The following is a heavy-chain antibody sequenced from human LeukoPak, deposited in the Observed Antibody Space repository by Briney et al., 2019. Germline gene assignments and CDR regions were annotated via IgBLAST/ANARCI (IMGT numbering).Heavy chain of an antibody. V-gene: IGHV3-23*01. CDR1: GFTFSIYA. J-gene: IGHJ4*02. Sequence: PGGSLRLSCAASGFTFSIYAMSGVRQAPGKGLEGVATIGGRGGSAYYADSVKGRFTISRDESKNTLYRQSNTFGAEDTAVYYCAKFWSAQLVPPYSDYWGQGTLVTVSS. D-gene: IGHD6-13*01. CDR3: AKFWSAQLVPPYSDY. CDR2: IGGRGGSA.